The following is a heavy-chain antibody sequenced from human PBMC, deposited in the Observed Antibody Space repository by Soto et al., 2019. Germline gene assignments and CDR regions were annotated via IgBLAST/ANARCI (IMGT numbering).Heavy chain of an antibody. CDR3: VRIRGAGVACTRYYFYYGMDV. CDR1: GFSLSTSGMC. CDR2: IAWEDNE. Sequence: GSGPTLVNPTQTLTLTCTFSGFSLSTSGMCVNWIRQPPGKALEWLALIAWEDNEYHSTSLKTRLTISKDTSKNQVVLTMTNMDTVDTATYYCVRIRGAGVACTRYYFYYGMDVWGQGTTVTVSS. V-gene: IGHV2-70*01. D-gene: IGHD6-19*01. J-gene: IGHJ6*02.